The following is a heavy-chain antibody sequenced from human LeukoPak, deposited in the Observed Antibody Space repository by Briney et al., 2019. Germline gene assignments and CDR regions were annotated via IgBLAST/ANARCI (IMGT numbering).Heavy chain of an antibody. CDR2: IYHSGST. J-gene: IGHJ4*02. D-gene: IGHD6-13*01. Sequence: PSETLSLTCTVSGGSISSGGYYWSWIRQPPGKGLEWIGYIYHSGSTYYNPSLKSRVTISVDRSKNQFSLKLSSVTAADTAVYYCARDAVVAAAGRRVIDYWGQGTLVTVSS. V-gene: IGHV4-30-2*01. CDR3: ARDAVVAAAGRRVIDY. CDR1: GGSISSGGYY.